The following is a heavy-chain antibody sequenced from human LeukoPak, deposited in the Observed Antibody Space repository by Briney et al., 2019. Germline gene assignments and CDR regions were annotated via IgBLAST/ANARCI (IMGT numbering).Heavy chain of an antibody. V-gene: IGHV1-8*01. D-gene: IGHD5-18*01. J-gene: IGHJ3*02. CDR2: MNPNSGNT. CDR3: ARARSSYGYGDAFGI. CDR1: GYTFTSYD. Sequence: ASVKVCCKASGYTFTSYDINWVRQATGQGLEWMGWMNPNSGNTGYAQKFQGRVTITRNTSISTAYMELSSLRSEDTAVYYCARARSSYGYGDAFGIWGQGTMVTVSS.